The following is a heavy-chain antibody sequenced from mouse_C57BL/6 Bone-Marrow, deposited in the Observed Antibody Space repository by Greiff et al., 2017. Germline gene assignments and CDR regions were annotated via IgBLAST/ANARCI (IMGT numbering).Heavy chain of an antibody. CDR3: AHGNYFYWYFAV. D-gene: IGHD2-1*01. J-gene: IGHJ1*03. Sequence: EVQLQQSGPELVKPGASVKISCKASGYSFTGYYMNWVKQSPEKSLEWIGEINPSTGGTTYNQKFKAKATLTVDKSSSTAYMQLSSLTSEDSAVYYCAHGNYFYWYFAVWGTGTTVTVSS. CDR2: INPSTGGT. CDR1: GYSFTGYY. V-gene: IGHV1-42*01.